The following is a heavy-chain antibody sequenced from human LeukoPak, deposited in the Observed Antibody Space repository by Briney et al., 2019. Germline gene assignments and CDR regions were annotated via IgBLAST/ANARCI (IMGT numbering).Heavy chain of an antibody. Sequence: SETLSLTCTVSGGSISSSSYYWGWIRQPPGKGLEWIGSIYYSGSTYYNPSLKSRVTISVDTSKNQFSLKLSSVTAADTAVYYCARDAGYGGYDYWGQGTLVTVSS. CDR3: ARDAGYGGYDY. V-gene: IGHV4-39*02. J-gene: IGHJ4*02. CDR1: GGSISSSSYY. CDR2: IYYSGST. D-gene: IGHD3-10*01.